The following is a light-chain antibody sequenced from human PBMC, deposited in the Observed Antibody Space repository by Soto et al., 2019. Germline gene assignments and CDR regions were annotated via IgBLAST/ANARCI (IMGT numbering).Light chain of an antibody. CDR3: AAWDDSLAYV. V-gene: IGLV1-44*01. J-gene: IGLJ1*01. Sequence: VLTQPPSASGTPGQRVTISFAGSSSNIGSNTVNWYQQLPGTAPKLLIYSNNQRPSGVPDRFSGSKSGTSASLAISGLQSEDEADYYCAAWDDSLAYVFGTGTKVTVL. CDR2: SNN. CDR1: SSNIGSNT.